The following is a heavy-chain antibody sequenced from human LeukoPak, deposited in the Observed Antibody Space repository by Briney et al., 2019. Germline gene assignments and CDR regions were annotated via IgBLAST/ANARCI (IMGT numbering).Heavy chain of an antibody. CDR3: AKDSGSYYTSDY. V-gene: IGHV3-30*02. CDR2: IRYDGSNK. J-gene: IGHJ4*02. Sequence: RGSLRLSCAASAFTFNNYDMHWVRQAPGKGLEWVAFIRYDGSNKYYADFVEGRFTISRDNSKNTLYLLMNSLRAEDTAVYYCAKDSGSYYTSDYWGQGTLVTVSS. D-gene: IGHD3-10*01. CDR1: AFTFNNYD.